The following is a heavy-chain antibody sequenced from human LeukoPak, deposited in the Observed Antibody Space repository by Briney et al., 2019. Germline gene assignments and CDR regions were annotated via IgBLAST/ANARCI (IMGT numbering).Heavy chain of an antibody. J-gene: IGHJ6*03. Sequence: SETLSLTCAVYGGSFSGYYWTWIRQPPGKGLEWIGEIHHGGSTKYNPSLKSRVTISVDTSKNQFSLKLSSVTAADTAVYYCARGLRGSSWPTNYYYYMDVWGKGTTVTVSS. CDR3: ARGLRGSSWPTNYYYYMDV. CDR2: IHHGGST. V-gene: IGHV4-34*01. D-gene: IGHD6-13*01. CDR1: GGSFSGYY.